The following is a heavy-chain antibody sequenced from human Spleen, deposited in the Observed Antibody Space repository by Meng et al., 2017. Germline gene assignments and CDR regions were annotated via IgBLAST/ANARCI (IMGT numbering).Heavy chain of an antibody. D-gene: IGHD4-11*01. CDR2: IYYSGST. CDR1: DDSISSYY. J-gene: IGHJ4*02. CDR3: ARGPTTMAHDFDY. V-gene: IGHV4-59*12. Sequence: SETLSLTCTVSDDSISSYYWNWIRQPPGKGLEWIGHIYYSGSTNYNPSLKSRATISVDTSQNNLSLKLSSVTAADSAVYYCARGPTTMAHDFDYWGQGTLVTVSS.